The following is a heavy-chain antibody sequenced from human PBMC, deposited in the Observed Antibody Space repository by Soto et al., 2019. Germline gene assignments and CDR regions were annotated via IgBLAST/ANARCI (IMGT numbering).Heavy chain of an antibody. CDR1: GGSFSGYY. D-gene: IGHD5-12*01. J-gene: IGHJ4*02. Sequence: QVQLQQWGAGLLKPSETLSLTCAVYGGSFSGYYWSWIRQPPGKGLEWIGEINHSGSTNYNPSLKSRVTISVDTSKNQFSLKLSSVTAADTAVYYCARGDISGYDLFDYWGQGTLVTVSS. CDR2: INHSGST. V-gene: IGHV4-34*01. CDR3: ARGDISGYDLFDY.